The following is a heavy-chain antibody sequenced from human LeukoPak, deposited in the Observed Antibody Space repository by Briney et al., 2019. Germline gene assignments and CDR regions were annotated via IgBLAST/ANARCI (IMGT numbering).Heavy chain of an antibody. J-gene: IGHJ4*02. Sequence: PSETLSLTCTVSGGSISSSSYYWGWIRQPPGKGLEWTGSIYYSGSTYYNPSLKSRVTISVDTSKNQFSLKLSSVTAADTAVYYCVRVVREYSSSSRDYWGQGTLVTVSS. CDR2: IYYSGST. V-gene: IGHV4-39*01. D-gene: IGHD6-6*01. CDR3: VRVVREYSSSSRDY. CDR1: GGSISSSSYY.